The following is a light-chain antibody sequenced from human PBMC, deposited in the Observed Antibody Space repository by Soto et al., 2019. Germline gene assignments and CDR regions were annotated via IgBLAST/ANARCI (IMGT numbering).Light chain of an antibody. CDR3: QQQGT. CDR2: AAS. Sequence: EIVLTQSPGTLSLSPGERATLSCRASQSLSSSYLVWYQQKPGQAPRLLIYAASSRATGIPDRFSGSGSATEYPLTISRLEREDFAVYYCQQQGTFGQGTKLEIK. V-gene: IGKV3-20*01. CDR1: QSLSSSY. J-gene: IGKJ2*01.